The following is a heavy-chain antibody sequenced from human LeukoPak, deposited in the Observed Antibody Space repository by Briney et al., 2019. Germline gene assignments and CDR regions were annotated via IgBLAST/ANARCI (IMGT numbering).Heavy chain of an antibody. V-gene: IGHV3-30*02. CDR2: IRYDGSNK. Sequence: TGGSLRLSCAASGFTFSSYGMHWVRQAPGKGLEWVAFIRYDGSNKYYADSVKGRFTISRDNSKNTLYLQMNSLRAEDMAVYYCAKDGVSCSSTSCYGFDYWGQGTLVTVSS. J-gene: IGHJ4*02. CDR3: AKDGVSCSSTSCYGFDY. CDR1: GFTFSSYG. D-gene: IGHD2-2*01.